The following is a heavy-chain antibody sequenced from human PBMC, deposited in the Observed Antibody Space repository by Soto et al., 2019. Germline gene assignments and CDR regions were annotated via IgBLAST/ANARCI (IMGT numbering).Heavy chain of an antibody. J-gene: IGHJ4*02. Sequence: GESLKISCKGSGNSFTSYWINWVRQMPGKGLEWMGTIDPNDSYIRYSPSFQGHVTISVDKSISTAYLQWSSLKASDTAMYYCERQFARYSGGWPFDSWGQGILVTVSS. D-gene: IGHD6-19*01. CDR2: IDPNDSYI. CDR1: GNSFTSYW. CDR3: ERQFARYSGGWPFDS. V-gene: IGHV5-10-1*01.